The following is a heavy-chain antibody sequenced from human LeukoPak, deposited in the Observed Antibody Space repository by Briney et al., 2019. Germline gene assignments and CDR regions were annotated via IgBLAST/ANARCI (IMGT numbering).Heavy chain of an antibody. CDR3: ARGLGGDTDY. CDR1: GGSFSGYY. CDR2: INHSGST. D-gene: IGHD3-10*01. V-gene: IGHV4-34*01. Sequence: SETLSLTCAVYGGSFSGYYWSWIRQPPGKGLEWIGEINHSGSTNYNPSLKSRVTISVDTSKNQFSLKLSSVTAADTAVCYCARGLGGDTDYWGQGTLVTVSS. J-gene: IGHJ4*02.